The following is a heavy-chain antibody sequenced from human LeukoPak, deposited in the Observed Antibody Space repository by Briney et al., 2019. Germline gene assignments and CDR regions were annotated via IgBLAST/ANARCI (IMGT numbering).Heavy chain of an antibody. CDR3: ARERRGD. D-gene: IGHD3-10*01. CDR2: INPNSGGT. V-gene: IGHV1-2*02. Sequence: ASVKVSCKASGGTFSSYAISWVRQAPGQGLEWMGWINPNSGGTNYAQKFQGRVTMTRDTSISTAYMELSRLRSDDTAVYYCARERRGDWGQGTLVTVSS. J-gene: IGHJ4*02. CDR1: GGTFSSYA.